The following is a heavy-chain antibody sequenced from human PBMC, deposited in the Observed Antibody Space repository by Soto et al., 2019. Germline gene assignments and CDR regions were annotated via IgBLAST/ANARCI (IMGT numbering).Heavy chain of an antibody. CDR3: TRGDY. Sequence: QVQLQESGPGLVKPSQTLSLTCTVSGDSMTTVGYYWTWIRQHPAQGLEWIGFISYSGSTYYSSSLKGRVSISADTSKNQFSLKLNSVTAADTAVYYCTRGDYWGQGTLVTVSS. J-gene: IGHJ4*02. V-gene: IGHV4-31*03. CDR1: GDSMTTVGYY. CDR2: ISYSGST.